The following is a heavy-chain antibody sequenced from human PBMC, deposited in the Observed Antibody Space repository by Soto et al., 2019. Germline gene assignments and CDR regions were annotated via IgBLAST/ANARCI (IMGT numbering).Heavy chain of an antibody. CDR1: GFTFSSYA. CDR2: ISGSGGST. V-gene: IGHV3-23*01. D-gene: IGHD3-22*01. CDR3: AKDALMEYYYDASGYSFPDY. J-gene: IGHJ4*02. Sequence: GGSLILSCAASGFTFSSYAMSWVRQAPGKGLEWVSAISGSGGSTYYADSVKGRFTISRDNSKNTLYLQMNSLRAEDTAVYYCAKDALMEYYYDASGYSFPDYWGQGTLVTV.